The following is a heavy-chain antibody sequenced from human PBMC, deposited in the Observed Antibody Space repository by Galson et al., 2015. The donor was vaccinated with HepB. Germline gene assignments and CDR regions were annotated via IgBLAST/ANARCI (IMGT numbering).Heavy chain of an antibody. CDR1: GFTVSSNY. CDR2: SRNKGNGYTT. V-gene: IGHV3-72*01. Sequence: SLRLSCAASGFTVSSNYMSWVRQAPGKGLEWVGRSRNKGNGYTTEYAASVKGRFTISRDDSKNSLYLRMNSLKTEDTAVYYCARLTTSWAFDYWGQGTLLTVSS. D-gene: IGHD4-11*01. CDR3: ARLTTSWAFDY. J-gene: IGHJ4*02.